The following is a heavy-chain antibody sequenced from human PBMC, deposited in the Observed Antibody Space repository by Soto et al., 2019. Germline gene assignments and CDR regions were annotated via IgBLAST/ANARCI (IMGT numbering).Heavy chain of an antibody. D-gene: IGHD6-13*01. J-gene: IGHJ5*02. V-gene: IGHV3-23*01. Sequence: EVQLLESGGGLVQPGGSLRLSCAASGFTFSSYAMSWVRQAPGKGLEWVSAISGSGGSTYYADSVKGRFTISRDNSKNTLYLQMNSLRAEDTAVYYCAKVQAAAAHSYNWFDPWGQGTLVTVSS. CDR3: AKVQAAAAHSYNWFDP. CDR1: GFTFSSYA. CDR2: ISGSGGST.